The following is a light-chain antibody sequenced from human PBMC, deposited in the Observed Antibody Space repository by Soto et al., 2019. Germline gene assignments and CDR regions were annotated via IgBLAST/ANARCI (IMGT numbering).Light chain of an antibody. J-gene: IGKJ1*01. CDR1: RSISTW. V-gene: IGKV1-5*01. CDR2: DAS. CDR3: QQYNSYST. Sequence: DIQMTQSPSTLSAFVGDRVTITCRASRSISTWLAWYQQKPGEAPKLLIYDASSLESGVPSRFSGSGSGTEFTLTISSLQPEDFASYYCQQYNSYSTFGQGTKVDIK.